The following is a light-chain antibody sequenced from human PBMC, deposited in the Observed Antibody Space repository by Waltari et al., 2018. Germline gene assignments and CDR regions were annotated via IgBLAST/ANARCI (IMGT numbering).Light chain of an antibody. V-gene: IGLV2-11*01. CDR3: CSYEGSYSMV. CDR2: DVN. Sequence: QSALTQPRSVSGSPGQSVTIACTGTSRTVGGYDFVSWYQQNPGKAPKLMIYDVNMRPSGVPDRFSGSKYGNTASLTISGLQAEDEADYYCCSYEGSYSMVFGGGTRLTVL. J-gene: IGLJ2*01. CDR1: SRTVGGYDF.